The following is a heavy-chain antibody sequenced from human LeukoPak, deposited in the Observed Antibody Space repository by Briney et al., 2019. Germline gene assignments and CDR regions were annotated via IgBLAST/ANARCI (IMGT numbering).Heavy chain of an antibody. J-gene: IGHJ4*02. CDR2: ISGSGGST. V-gene: IGHV3-23*01. CDR1: GFTFSSYA. D-gene: IGHD6-19*01. CDR3: AKRDSSGWYSD. Sequence: GRSLRLSCAASGFTFSSYAMSWVRQAPGKGLEWVSVISGSGGSTYYADSVKGRFTISRDNSKNTLYLQMNSLRAEDTAVYYCAKRDSSGWYSDWGQGTLVTVSS.